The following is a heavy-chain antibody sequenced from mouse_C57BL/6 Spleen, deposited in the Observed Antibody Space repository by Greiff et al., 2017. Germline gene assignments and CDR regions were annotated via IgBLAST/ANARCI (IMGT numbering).Heavy chain of an antibody. CDR3: TRDGMRGFAY. CDR2: IDPETGGT. J-gene: IGHJ3*01. D-gene: IGHD2-3*01. V-gene: IGHV1-15*01. Sequence: VKLMESGAELVRPGASVTLSCKASGYTFTDYEMHWVKQTPVHGLEWIGAIDPETGGTAYNQKFKGKAILTADKSSSTAYMELRSLTSEDSAVYYCTRDGMRGFAYWGQGTLVTVSA. CDR1: GYTFTDYE.